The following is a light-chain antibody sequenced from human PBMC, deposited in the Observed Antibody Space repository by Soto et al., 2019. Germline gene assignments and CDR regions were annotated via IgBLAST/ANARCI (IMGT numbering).Light chain of an antibody. V-gene: IGKV3D-11*01. CDR1: QGIGDT. CDR2: GAS. CDR3: QQRSNWPSIT. Sequence: EVVMRQSPATLSVSPGEGATLSCRASQGIGDTLAWYQHKPGQAPRLLIFGASTRATGIPDRFSGSGAGTDFTLTISSLEPEDSAVYYCQQRSNWPSITFGQGTRLEIK. J-gene: IGKJ5*01.